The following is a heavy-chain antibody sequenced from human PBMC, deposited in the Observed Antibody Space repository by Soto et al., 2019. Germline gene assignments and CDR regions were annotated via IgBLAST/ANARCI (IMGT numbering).Heavy chain of an antibody. CDR1: GFTFSSYG. V-gene: IGHV3-33*01. Sequence: GGSLRLSCAASGFTFSSYGMHWVRQAPGKGLEWVAVIWYVGSNKYYADSVKGRFTISRDNSKNTLYLQMNSLRAEDTAVYYCARDPAAAGALFFDYWGQGTLVTVSS. J-gene: IGHJ4*02. D-gene: IGHD6-13*01. CDR2: IWYVGSNK. CDR3: ARDPAAAGALFFDY.